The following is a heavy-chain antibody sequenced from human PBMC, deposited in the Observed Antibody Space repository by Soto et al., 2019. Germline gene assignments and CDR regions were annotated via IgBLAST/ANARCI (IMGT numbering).Heavy chain of an antibody. V-gene: IGHV4-39*01. Sequence: SETLSLTCTVSGGSISSSSYYWGWIRQPPGKGLEWIGSIYYSGSTYYNPSLKSRVTISVDTSKNQFSLKLSSVTAADTAVYYWASPGTRGYRYWGGDFDLWGRGTLVTVSS. J-gene: IGHJ2*01. CDR1: GGSISSSSYY. CDR2: IYYSGST. D-gene: IGHD5-18*01. CDR3: ASPGTRGYRYWGGDFDL.